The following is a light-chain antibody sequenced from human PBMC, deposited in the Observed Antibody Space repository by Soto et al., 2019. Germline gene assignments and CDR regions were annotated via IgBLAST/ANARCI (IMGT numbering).Light chain of an antibody. J-gene: IGKJ2*01. CDR3: QQSYSTPHT. Sequence: ELVLTQSPDTLSLSPGERATLSCRAGQRTDSLLAWYQQKPGQAPRLLIYDASYRATGVPARFIGGGSGTDFTLTITSLEPEDFATYYCQQSYSTPHTFGQGTNLEIK. CDR1: QRTDSL. V-gene: IGKV3-11*01. CDR2: DAS.